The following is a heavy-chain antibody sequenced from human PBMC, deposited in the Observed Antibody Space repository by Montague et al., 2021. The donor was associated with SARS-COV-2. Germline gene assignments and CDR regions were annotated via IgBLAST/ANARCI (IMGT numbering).Heavy chain of an antibody. CDR3: ARSPRGFLKLWWYYMDV. J-gene: IGHJ6*03. CDR1: GGSFSGYY. CDR2: INHSGST. V-gene: IGHV4-34*01. D-gene: IGHD2-21*01. Sequence: SETLSLTCAGYGGSFSGYYWSWIRQPPGKGLEWIGEINHSGSTNXNPSLKSRVTISVDTSKNQFSLKLSSVTAADTAVYYCARSPRGFLKLWWYYMDVWGKGTTVTVSS.